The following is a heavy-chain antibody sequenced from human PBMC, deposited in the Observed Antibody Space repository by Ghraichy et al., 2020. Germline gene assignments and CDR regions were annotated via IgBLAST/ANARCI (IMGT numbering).Heavy chain of an antibody. CDR1: GFTFSVYA. CDR2: ITTGGGVT. CDR3: ARLHTGANHGYDL. D-gene: IGHD1-1*01. V-gene: IGHV3-23*01. J-gene: IGHJ3*01. Sequence: LSLTCVPSGFTFSVYAMAWVRQAPGKGLEYVSSITTGGGVTFYSASVKGRFTVSRDDSQNRLYLQLNSLRDDDTALYYCARLHTGANHGYDLWGQGTLVTVSS.